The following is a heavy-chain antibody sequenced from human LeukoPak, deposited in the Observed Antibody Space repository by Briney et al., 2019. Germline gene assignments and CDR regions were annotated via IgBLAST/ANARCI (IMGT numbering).Heavy chain of an antibody. CDR3: AKEGTWRDPGYYFDY. J-gene: IGHJ4*02. Sequence: PGGSLRLSCAASGFTFSSYGMHWVRQAPGKGPEWVAVIWYDGSNKYYADSVKGRFTISRDNSKNTLYLQMNSLRAEDTAVYYCAKEGTWRDPGYYFDYWGQGTLVTVSS. V-gene: IGHV3-33*06. CDR2: IWYDGSNK. D-gene: IGHD1-1*01. CDR1: GFTFSSYG.